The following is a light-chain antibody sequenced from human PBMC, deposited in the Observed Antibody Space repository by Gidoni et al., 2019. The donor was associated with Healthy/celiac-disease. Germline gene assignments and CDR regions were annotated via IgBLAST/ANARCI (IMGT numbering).Light chain of an antibody. J-gene: IGLJ2*01. CDR1: SSNIGAGYD. Sequence: QSVLTQPPSVSGAPGQRGTITCTGRSSNIGAGYDVHWYQQLPGTAPKLLIFGNSNRPSGVPDRFSGSKSGTAASLAITGLQADDEADYYCQSYDSSLSGSVFGGGTKLTVL. CDR2: GNS. V-gene: IGLV1-40*01. CDR3: QSYDSSLSGSV.